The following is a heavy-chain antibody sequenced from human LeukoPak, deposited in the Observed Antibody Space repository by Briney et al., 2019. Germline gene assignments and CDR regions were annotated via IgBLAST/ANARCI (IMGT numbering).Heavy chain of an antibody. CDR1: GYLHSLGYY. D-gene: IGHD5-24*01. CDR3: ARRRGTLEIRWAFDI. CDR2: IYHSGST. J-gene: IGHJ3*02. Sequence: DTVSLLCGVSGYLHSLGYYLGWTRQRPGAGLDWIGRIYHSGSTYYNSSVKSRVTISVDTSKNQFSLKLSSVTAADPAVYYCARRRGTLEIRWAFDIWGQGTMVTVSS. V-gene: IGHV4-38-2*01.